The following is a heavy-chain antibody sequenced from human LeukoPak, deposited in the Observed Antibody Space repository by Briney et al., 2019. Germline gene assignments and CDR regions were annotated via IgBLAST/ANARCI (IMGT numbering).Heavy chain of an antibody. Sequence: SVKVSCKASGGTFSSYAISWVRQAPGQGLEWMGGIIPIFGTANYAQKFQGRVTITTDESTSTAYMELSSLRSEDTAVYYCARALWSYPFLYYFDYWGQGTLVTVSS. J-gene: IGHJ4*02. D-gene: IGHD4/OR15-4a*01. CDR2: IIPIFGTA. CDR3: ARALWSYPFLYYFDY. CDR1: GGTFSSYA. V-gene: IGHV1-69*05.